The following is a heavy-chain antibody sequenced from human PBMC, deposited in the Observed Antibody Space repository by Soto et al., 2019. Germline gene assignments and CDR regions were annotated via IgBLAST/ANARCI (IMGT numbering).Heavy chain of an antibody. CDR3: ARGYSGSFT. D-gene: IGHD1-26*01. Sequence: EVHLVESGGGLVQPGGSLRLSCAASGFTFSSYWMHWVRQAPGKGLVWVSRINIDGTTTSYADYVKGRFTVSRDNAKDTPYLQMNSLRAEDTAVYYCARGYSGSFTGGQGTLVTVSS. J-gene: IGHJ4*02. CDR1: GFTFSSYW. V-gene: IGHV3-74*01. CDR2: INIDGTTT.